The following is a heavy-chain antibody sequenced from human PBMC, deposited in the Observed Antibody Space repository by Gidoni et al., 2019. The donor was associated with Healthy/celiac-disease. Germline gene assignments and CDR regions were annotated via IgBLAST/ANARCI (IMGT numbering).Heavy chain of an antibody. J-gene: IGHJ4*02. CDR2: IWYDGSNK. V-gene: IGHV3-33*01. CDR3: ARAPYGDYVPLDY. Sequence: QVQLVESGGGVVKPGRSLRISCAAAGCTSGSYGLHWVRQAPGKGLEWVAVIWYDGSNKYYADSVKSRFTISRDNSKNTLYLQMNSLRAEDTAVYYCARAPYGDYVPLDYWGQRTLVTVSS. D-gene: IGHD4-17*01. CDR1: GCTSGSYG.